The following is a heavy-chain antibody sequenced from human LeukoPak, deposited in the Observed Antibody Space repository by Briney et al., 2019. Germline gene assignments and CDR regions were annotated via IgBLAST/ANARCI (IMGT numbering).Heavy chain of an antibody. CDR3: ARDRTYGEDWFDP. V-gene: IGHV4-4*07. D-gene: IGHD4-17*01. CDR2: IYTSGST. CDR1: GGSISRYY. Sequence: SETLSLTCTVSGGSISRYYWSWLRQPAGKGLEWIGRIYTSGSTNYNPSLKSRVTMSVDTSKNQFSLKLSSVTAADTAVYYCARDRTYGEDWFDPWGQGTLVTVSS. J-gene: IGHJ5*02.